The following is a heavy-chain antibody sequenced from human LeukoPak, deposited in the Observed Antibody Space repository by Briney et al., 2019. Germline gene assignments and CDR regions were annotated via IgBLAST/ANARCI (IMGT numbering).Heavy chain of an antibody. CDR3: ARHRTASDY. CDR1: AFTFSDYT. V-gene: IGHV3-21*01. CDR2: ITTVSTYI. J-gene: IGHJ4*02. Sequence: GGSLRLFCSASAFTFSDYTMMWVRQAPGKGLDWVSCITTVSTYIYYADSVKGRFTISRDNAKNSLYRQMTSLRAEDTAVYYCARHRTASDYWGQGTLVTVSS. D-gene: IGHD3-16*02.